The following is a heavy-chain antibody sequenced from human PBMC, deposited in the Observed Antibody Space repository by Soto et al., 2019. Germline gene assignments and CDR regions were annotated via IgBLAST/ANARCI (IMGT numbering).Heavy chain of an antibody. CDR3: ARDTAVAFDY. CDR1: GYTFINHD. V-gene: IGHV1-18*01. D-gene: IGHD2-15*01. CDR2: ISGHNGNT. J-gene: IGHJ4*02. Sequence: QVQLVQSGAEMKKPGASVRVSCKASGYTFINHDFSWVRQAPGQGLEWMGWISGHNGNTKYAQKFQGRVTVTTDTSTTTAYMELRSLRSDDTAVYYCARDTAVAFDYWGQGTLVTVSS.